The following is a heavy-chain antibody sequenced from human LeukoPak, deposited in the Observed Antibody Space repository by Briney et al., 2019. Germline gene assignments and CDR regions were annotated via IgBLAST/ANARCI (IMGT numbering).Heavy chain of an antibody. CDR3: ARDRIALASIPFDY. CDR2: INAGNGNT. J-gene: IGHJ4*02. D-gene: IGHD6-19*01. CDR1: GYTFTSYA. Sequence: GASVKVSCKASGYTFTSYAMHWVRQAPGQRLEWMGWINAGNGNTKYSQKLQGRVTITRDTSASTAYMELSSLRSEDTAVYYCARDRIALASIPFDYWGQGTLVTVSS. V-gene: IGHV1-3*01.